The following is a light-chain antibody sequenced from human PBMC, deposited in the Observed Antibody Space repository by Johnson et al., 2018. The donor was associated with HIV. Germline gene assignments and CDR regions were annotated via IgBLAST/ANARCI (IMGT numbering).Light chain of an antibody. J-gene: IGLJ1*01. V-gene: IGLV1-51*02. Sequence: QSMLTQSPSVSAAPGQKVTISCSGTYSNIGNNYVSWYKQLPGTAPKLLIYKNDKRPSGIPDRFSGSKSGTSATLGITGLQTGDEADYYCGTWDTGLSAPYVFGTGTKVTVL. CDR3: GTWDTGLSAPYV. CDR2: KND. CDR1: YSNIGNNY.